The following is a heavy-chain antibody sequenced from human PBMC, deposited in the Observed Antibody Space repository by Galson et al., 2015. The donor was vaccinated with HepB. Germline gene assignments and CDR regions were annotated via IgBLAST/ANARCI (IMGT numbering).Heavy chain of an antibody. J-gene: IGHJ5*02. CDR2: IYWDDDK. Sequence: PALVKPTQTLTLTCTFSGFSLSTSGVGVGWIRQPPGKALEWLALIYWDDDKRYSPSLKSRLTITKDTSKNQVVLTMTNMDPVDTATYYCAHSLPATAAGGWFDPWGQGTLVTVSS. V-gene: IGHV2-5*02. CDR1: GFSLSTSGVG. CDR3: AHSLPATAAGGWFDP. D-gene: IGHD6-13*01.